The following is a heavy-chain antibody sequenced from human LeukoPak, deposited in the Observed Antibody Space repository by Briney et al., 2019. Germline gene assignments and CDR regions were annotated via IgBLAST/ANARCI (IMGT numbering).Heavy chain of an antibody. D-gene: IGHD1-26*01. Sequence: GGSLRLSCAASGFTFSNYAMHWVRQAPGKGLEWMSVISYDGRNKYFADSVKGRFTLSRDNSKNTLYLQMNNLRAEDTAVYYCARDPYSGTYGNTYYYYMDVWGKGATVTISS. CDR3: ARDPYSGTYGNTYYYYMDV. V-gene: IGHV3-30*04. J-gene: IGHJ6*03. CDR2: ISYDGRNK. CDR1: GFTFSNYA.